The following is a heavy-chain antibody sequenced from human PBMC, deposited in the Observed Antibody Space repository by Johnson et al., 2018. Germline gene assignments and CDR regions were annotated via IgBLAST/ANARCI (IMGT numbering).Heavy chain of an antibody. V-gene: IGHV3-48*02. D-gene: IGHD4-17*01. CDR3: ARDIYGYYVSRYYYYGMDG. CDR1: GFTFSSYW. Sequence: VQLVQSGGGLVQPGGSLRRSCAASGFTFSSYWMHWVRQAPGKWLVWVSYLSSSSSNIYYADSVKGRFTISRDNAKNSLYLQMNSLRDEDTAVYYCARDIYGYYVSRYYYYGMDGWCQGTTVTVSS. CDR2: LSSSSSNI. J-gene: IGHJ6*02.